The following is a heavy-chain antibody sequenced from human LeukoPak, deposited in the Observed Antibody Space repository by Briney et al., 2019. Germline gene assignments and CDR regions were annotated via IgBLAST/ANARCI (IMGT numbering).Heavy chain of an antibody. CDR1: GGSISSSNW. Sequence: SETLSLTCGVSGGSISSSNWWSWVRQPSGKGLEWIGEIYHSGSTNYNPSLKSRVTISVDKSKNQFSLKLSSVTAADTAVYYCARDSHGDYANVFVYWGQGTLVTVS. CDR2: IYHSGST. V-gene: IGHV4-4*02. J-gene: IGHJ4*02. CDR3: ARDSHGDYANVFVY. D-gene: IGHD4-17*01.